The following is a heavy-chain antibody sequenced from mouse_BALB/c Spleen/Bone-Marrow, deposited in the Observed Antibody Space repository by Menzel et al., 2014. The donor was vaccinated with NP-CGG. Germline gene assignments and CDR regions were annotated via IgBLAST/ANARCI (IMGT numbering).Heavy chain of an antibody. J-gene: IGHJ4*01. CDR3: ARRLRGYYAMDY. V-gene: IGHV1S22*01. CDR2: VYPGRGSI. D-gene: IGHD1-3*01. CDR1: GYTFTNYW. Sequence: LQQSGSELVRPGASVKLSCKASGYTFTNYWIHWVKQRPGQGLEWIGNVYPGRGSINSDEKFKTKATLTVDTPSSTAYMHLNSLTSEDSAVYYCARRLRGYYAMDYWGQGTSVTVSS.